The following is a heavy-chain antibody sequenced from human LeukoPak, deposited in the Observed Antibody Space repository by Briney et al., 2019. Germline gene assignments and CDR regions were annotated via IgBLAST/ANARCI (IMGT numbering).Heavy chain of an antibody. D-gene: IGHD3-22*01. J-gene: IGHJ3*02. CDR3: ARGKTYYDISKDAFDI. CDR1: GGSISNYY. Sequence: KPSETLFLTCTVSGGSISNYYWSWIRQPPGKGLEWIGYIYYSGSTNYNPSLKSRVTISVDTSKNQFSLKLSSVTAADTAVYYCARGKTYYDISKDAFDIWGQGTMVTVSS. CDR2: IYYSGST. V-gene: IGHV4-59*01.